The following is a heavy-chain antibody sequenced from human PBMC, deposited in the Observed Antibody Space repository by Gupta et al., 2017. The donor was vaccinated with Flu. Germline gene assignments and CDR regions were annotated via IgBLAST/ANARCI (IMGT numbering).Heavy chain of an antibody. D-gene: IGHD5-12*01. CDR3: ARSGYGAARGYLFGLDI. CDR1: GGSIHNYL. J-gene: IGHJ6*02. V-gene: IGHV4-4*07. CDR2: IYSGGGN. Sequence: QVQLHQSGPGLVKPSETLSLICTVSGGSIHNYLWTWLRQPAGKGVEWIGRIYSGGGNQYKPSLMRRVTVSLDSSKNQVALTLCSVKDDVKAVYFCARSGYGAARGYLFGLDIWGQGTTVTVSS.